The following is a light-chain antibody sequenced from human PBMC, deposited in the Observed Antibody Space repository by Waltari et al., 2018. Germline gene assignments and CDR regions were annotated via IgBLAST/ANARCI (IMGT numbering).Light chain of an antibody. V-gene: IGKV2-28*01. Sequence: DIVVTQSPLSLPVTPGEPASISCRSSRSLLHSNGYNYLDWYLQKPGQSPQLLIYLCSNRASGVPDRFSGSGSGTDFTLKISRVEAEDVGVYYCMQSLRALWTFGQGTKVEIK. J-gene: IGKJ1*01. CDR1: RSLLHSNGYNY. CDR2: LCS. CDR3: MQSLRALWT.